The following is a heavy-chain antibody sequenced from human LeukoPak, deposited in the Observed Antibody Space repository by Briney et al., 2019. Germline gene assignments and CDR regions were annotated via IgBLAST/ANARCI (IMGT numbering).Heavy chain of an antibody. J-gene: IGHJ4*02. CDR2: IIPILGIA. CDR3: ARGRSLVGFDY. D-gene: IGHD2-15*01. CDR1: GGTFSSYA. V-gene: IGHV1-69*04. Sequence: ASVKVSCKASGGTFSSYAISWVRQAPGQGLEWMGRIIPILGIANYAQKFQGRVTITADKSTSTAYMELSSLRSEDTAVYYCARGRSLVGFDYWGQGTLVTVSS.